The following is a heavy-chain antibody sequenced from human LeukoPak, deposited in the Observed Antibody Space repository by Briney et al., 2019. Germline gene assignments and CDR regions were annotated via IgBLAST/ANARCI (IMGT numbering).Heavy chain of an antibody. CDR3: AKTGRNAGRPLDY. CDR1: GDSLLEVA. CDR2: FDPEDGEDGET. V-gene: IGHV1-24*01. D-gene: IGHD1-14*01. Sequence: ASVKVSCKVSGDSLLEVAGCSVREAPGKGLEWVGSFDPEDGEDGETHYAQKFQGRVTMTEAASTDTAYIKLNSLSSEHTALYSCAKTGRNAGRPLDYWGQGTLVTVSS. J-gene: IGHJ4*02.